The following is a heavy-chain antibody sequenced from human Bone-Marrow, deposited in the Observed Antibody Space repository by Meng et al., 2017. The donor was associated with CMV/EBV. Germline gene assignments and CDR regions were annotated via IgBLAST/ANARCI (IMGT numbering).Heavy chain of an antibody. J-gene: IGHJ4*02. Sequence: SETLSLTCTVSGASFSSNTYFFWAWFRQPPGKGLQWIGSIEFNTNTFYNPSLKSRLTISVDTSKNQFSLKLSSVTAADTAVYYCARSNSNHHQPKFDYWGQGTLVTVSS. CDR3: ARSNSNHHQPKFDY. D-gene: IGHD2-2*01. CDR2: IEFNTNT. V-gene: IGHV4-39*07. CDR1: GASFSSNTYF.